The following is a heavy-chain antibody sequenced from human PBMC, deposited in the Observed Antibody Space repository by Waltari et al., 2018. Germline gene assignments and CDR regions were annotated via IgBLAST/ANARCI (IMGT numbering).Heavy chain of an antibody. CDR3: ATYIGASIVTAAFDV. CDR1: AGPITSQEHY. CDR2: ISYNGAT. V-gene: IGHV4-39*01. D-gene: IGHD5-12*01. J-gene: IGHJ3*01. Sequence: LQLQESGPGLVQPSGTLHTRRSVSAGPITSQEHYWGWIRQPPGQGLEWIGTISYNGATYSSPSLRGRVTVSRDTSMNQLSLKLGSVTAADTAVYYCATYIGASIVTAAFDVWGQGTMVTVSS.